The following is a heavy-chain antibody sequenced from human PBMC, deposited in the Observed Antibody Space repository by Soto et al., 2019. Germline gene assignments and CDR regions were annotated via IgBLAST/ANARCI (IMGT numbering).Heavy chain of an antibody. CDR1: GFTFSSYA. J-gene: IGHJ3*02. CDR2: ISGSGGST. D-gene: IGHD6-6*01. V-gene: IGHV3-23*01. CDR3: AKGTPRWQLGISFLVDAFDI. Sequence: GGSLRLSCAASGFTFSSYAMSWVRQAPGKGLEWVSAISGSGGSTYYADSVKGRFTISRDNSKNTLYLQMNSLRAEDTAVYYCAKGTPRWQLGISFLVDAFDIWGQGTMVTVSS.